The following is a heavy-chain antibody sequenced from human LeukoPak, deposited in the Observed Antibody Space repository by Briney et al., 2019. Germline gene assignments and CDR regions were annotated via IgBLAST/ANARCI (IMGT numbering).Heavy chain of an antibody. Sequence: GAAVKVSCKASGGTFSSYAISWVRQAPGQGLEWMGGIIPIFGTQKYAKTPQGRVTITADESTSTAYMELSRLRYEDTAVYYCARDSGSYDYWGQGTLVTVSS. CDR3: ARDSGSYDY. V-gene: IGHV1-69*13. CDR2: IIPIFGTQ. CDR1: GGTFSSYA. D-gene: IGHD1-26*01. J-gene: IGHJ4*02.